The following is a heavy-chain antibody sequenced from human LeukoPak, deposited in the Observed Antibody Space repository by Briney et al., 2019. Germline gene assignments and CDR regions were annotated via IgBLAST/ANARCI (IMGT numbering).Heavy chain of an antibody. CDR2: ISSSSSYI. D-gene: IGHD3-10*01. V-gene: IGHV3-21*01. Sequence: GGSLRLSCAASGFTFSSYSMNWVRQAPGKGLEWVSSISSSSSYIYYADSVKGRFTISRDNAKNSLYLQMNSLRAEDTAVYYCASDVLLWFGELFDWFDPWGQGTLVTVSS. CDR3: ASDVLLWFGELFDWFDP. J-gene: IGHJ5*02. CDR1: GFTFSSYS.